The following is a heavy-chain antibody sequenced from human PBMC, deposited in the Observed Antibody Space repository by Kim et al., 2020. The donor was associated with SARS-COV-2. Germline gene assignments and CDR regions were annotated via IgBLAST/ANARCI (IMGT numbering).Heavy chain of an antibody. J-gene: IGHJ4*02. V-gene: IGHV4-39*01. Sequence: SETLSLTCTVSGASIGSHGYFWAWIRQPPGRGLEWIGSLSYSGRRYSNPSFERRITTSLDTYKTPFFLRLTFVTAADSAVYHCVRLYAFSGSYTAYYFDFWGQGTLVTVSS. CDR2: LSYSGRR. CDR3: VRLYAFSGSYTAYYFDF. CDR1: GASIGSHGYF. D-gene: IGHD3-10*01.